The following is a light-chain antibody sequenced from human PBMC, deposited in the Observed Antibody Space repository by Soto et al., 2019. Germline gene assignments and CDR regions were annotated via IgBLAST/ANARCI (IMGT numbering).Light chain of an antibody. CDR3: QKYSRAPLT. Sequence: AIRMTQSPSSFSASTGDRVTITCRASQGISSYLAWYQQKPGKAPKLLIYAASTLQSGVPSRFSGSASGTDFTLTISSLQPEDVASYYCQKYSRAPLTFGGGTKVDI. CDR1: QGISSY. CDR2: AAS. V-gene: IGKV1-8*01. J-gene: IGKJ4*01.